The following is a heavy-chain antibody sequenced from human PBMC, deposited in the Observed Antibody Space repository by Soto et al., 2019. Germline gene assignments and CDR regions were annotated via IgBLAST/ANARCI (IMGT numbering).Heavy chain of an antibody. CDR2: ISAYNGNT. V-gene: IGHV1-18*01. CDR3: ARGVAVARTSDY. Sequence: QVQLVQSGAEVKKPGASVKVSCKASGYTFTSYGISWVRQAPGQGLEWMGWISAYNGNTNYAQKLQGRVTMTTDTXTXXXXXXLRSLRSDDTAVYYCARGVAVARTSDYWGQGTLVTVSS. J-gene: IGHJ4*02. D-gene: IGHD6-19*01. CDR1: GYTFTSYG.